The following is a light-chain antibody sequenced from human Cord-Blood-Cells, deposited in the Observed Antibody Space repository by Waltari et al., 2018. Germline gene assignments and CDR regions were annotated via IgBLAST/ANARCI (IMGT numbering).Light chain of an antibody. CDR1: QSISSY. CDR2: AAS. V-gene: IGKV1-39*01. J-gene: IGKJ3*01. CDR3: QQSYSTLFT. Sequence: DIQMTQSPSSLSASVGDRVTITCRQSQSISSYLNWYQQKPGKAPKILIYAASSLQSGVPSRFSGSGSGTDFTLTISSLQPEDFATYYCQQSYSTLFTFGPGTKVDI.